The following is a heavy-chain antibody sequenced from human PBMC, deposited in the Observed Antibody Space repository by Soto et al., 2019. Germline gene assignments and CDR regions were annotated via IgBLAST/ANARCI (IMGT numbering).Heavy chain of an antibody. CDR3: VKGGWLDF. CDR2: ISDDISRT. D-gene: IGHD3-16*01. Sequence: EVQLLESGGGLVQTGGSLRLSCEASGFTFSSFEMSWVRQAPGRGLEWVAFISDDISRTYYADAVKGRFTVSRDNSKYTLYLQMNSLTAEDTAVYACVKGGWLDFWGQGTLVTVSS. J-gene: IGHJ5*01. V-gene: IGHV3-23*01. CDR1: GFTFSSFE.